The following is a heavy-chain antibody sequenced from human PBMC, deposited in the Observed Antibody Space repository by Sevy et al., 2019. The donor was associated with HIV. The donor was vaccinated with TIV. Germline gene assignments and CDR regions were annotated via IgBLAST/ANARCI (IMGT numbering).Heavy chain of an antibody. CDR3: ARVREDLGISAFDAFDI. Sequence: ASVKVSCKASGYTFTGYYMHWVRQAPGQGLEWMGWINPNSGGTNYAQKFQGRVTMTRDTSISTAYMELSRLRSDDTAVYYCARVREDLGISAFDAFDIWGQGTMVTVSS. J-gene: IGHJ3*02. V-gene: IGHV1-2*02. CDR2: INPNSGGT. CDR1: GYTFTGYY. D-gene: IGHD7-27*01.